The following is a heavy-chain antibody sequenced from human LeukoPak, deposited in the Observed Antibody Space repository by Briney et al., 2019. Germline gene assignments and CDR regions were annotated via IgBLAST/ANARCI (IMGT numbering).Heavy chain of an antibody. Sequence: KASETLSLTCTVSGGSISSSSYYWGWIRQPPGKGLEWIGSIYYTGSTCYNPSLKSRVTISEDTSKNQSSLRLSSVTAADTAVYYCARRGDYGRSFDYWGQGTLVTVSS. CDR2: IYYTGST. D-gene: IGHD4-17*01. CDR3: ARRGDYGRSFDY. V-gene: IGHV4-39*01. J-gene: IGHJ4*02. CDR1: GGSISSSSYY.